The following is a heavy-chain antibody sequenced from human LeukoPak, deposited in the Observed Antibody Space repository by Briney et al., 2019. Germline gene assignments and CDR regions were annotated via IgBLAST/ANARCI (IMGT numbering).Heavy chain of an antibody. V-gene: IGHV3-23*01. D-gene: IGHD4-11*01. CDR3: AKGVNSKHPSHYYMDV. CDR1: GFTFSSYG. J-gene: IGHJ6*03. CDR2: ISGSGGST. Sequence: PGGSLRLSCAASGFTFSSYGMSWVRQAPGKGLEWVSAISGSGGSTYYADSVKGRFTISRDNSKNTLYLQMNSLSAEDTAVYYCAKGVNSKHPSHYYMDVWGKGTTVTVSS.